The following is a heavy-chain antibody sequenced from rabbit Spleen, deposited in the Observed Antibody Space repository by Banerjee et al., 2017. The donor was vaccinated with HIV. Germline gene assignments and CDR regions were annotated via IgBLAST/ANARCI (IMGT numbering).Heavy chain of an antibody. J-gene: IGHJ4*01. V-gene: IGHV1S40*01. Sequence: QSLEESGGDLVKPGASLTLTCTASRFSFSSSYYMCWVRQAPGKGLECIACIYGDSSGSTWYASWAKGRFTISKTSSTTVTLQMTSLTAADTATYFCARVGYRYEWVMNLWGPGTLVTVS. CDR3: ARVGYRYEWVMNL. CDR2: IYGDSSGST. D-gene: IGHD6-1*01. CDR1: RFSFSSSYY.